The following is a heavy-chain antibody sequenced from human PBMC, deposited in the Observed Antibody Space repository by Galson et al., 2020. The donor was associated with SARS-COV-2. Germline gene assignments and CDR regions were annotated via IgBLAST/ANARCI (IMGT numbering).Heavy chain of an antibody. D-gene: IGHD1-26*01. CDR3: ARLPYGRTYYFDP. Sequence: SETLSLTCSVSGDSISSHYWSWIRQPPGKGLEWIGYIYYSGSTNYKSSLKSRVTISIDTSKSQFFLKLASVTAADTAVYYCARLPYGRTYYFDPWGQGTLVTVSA. V-gene: IGHV4-59*11. CDR1: GDSISSHY. CDR2: IYYSGST. J-gene: IGHJ5*02.